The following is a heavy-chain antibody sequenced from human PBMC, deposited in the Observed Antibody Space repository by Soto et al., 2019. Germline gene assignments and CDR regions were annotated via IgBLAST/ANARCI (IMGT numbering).Heavy chain of an antibody. D-gene: IGHD6-13*01. Sequence: VQLLESGGGLVQSGGSLRLSCAASGFMFSNYAMSWVRQAPGKGLEWVSSMSGSGGTTYYADSVKGRFTISRDNSKNTLYLQMNSLRAEDTAVYFCAKYASGSWFLFDYWGQGTLVTVSS. V-gene: IGHV3-23*01. CDR2: MSGSGGTT. J-gene: IGHJ4*02. CDR1: GFMFSNYA. CDR3: AKYASGSWFLFDY.